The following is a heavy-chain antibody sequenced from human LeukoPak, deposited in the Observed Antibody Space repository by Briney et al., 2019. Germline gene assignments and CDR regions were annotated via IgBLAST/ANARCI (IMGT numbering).Heavy chain of an antibody. V-gene: IGHV3-30*02. Sequence: GGSLRLSCAASGFTFSSYGMHWVRQAPGEGLEWVAFIRYDGSNKYYADSVKGRFTISRDNSKNTLYLQMNSLRAEDTAVYYCARIVGATYYFDYWGQGTLVTVSS. J-gene: IGHJ4*02. D-gene: IGHD1-26*01. CDR3: ARIVGATYYFDY. CDR2: IRYDGSNK. CDR1: GFTFSSYG.